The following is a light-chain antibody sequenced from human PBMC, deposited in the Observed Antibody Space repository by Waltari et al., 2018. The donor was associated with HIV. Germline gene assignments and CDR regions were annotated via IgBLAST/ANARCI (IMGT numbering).Light chain of an antibody. CDR1: ESVGTY. CDR3: QQRRNWPRVT. V-gene: IGKV3-11*01. Sequence: EIVLPQSPATLSSFPGQTGIISCRASESVGTYLAWYQHKRVQAARLLIYDASNRAIGTPPRFSGVGSGTDFTLTISGLETEDFAVYYCQQRRNWPRVTFGPGTTV. CDR2: DAS. J-gene: IGKJ3*01.